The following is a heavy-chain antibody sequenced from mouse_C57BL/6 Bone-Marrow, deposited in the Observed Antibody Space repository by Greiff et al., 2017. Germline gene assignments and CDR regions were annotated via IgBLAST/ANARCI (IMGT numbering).Heavy chain of an antibody. Sequence: QVQLQQPGAELVKPGASVKLSCKASGYTFTSYWMQWVKQRPGQGLEWIGEIDPSDSYTNSNQKFKGKATLTVDTSSSTAYMQLSSLTSEDSAVYYCARGDYWGQGTSGTVSS. CDR2: IDPSDSYT. V-gene: IGHV1-50*01. J-gene: IGHJ4*01. CDR1: GYTFTSYW. CDR3: ARGDY.